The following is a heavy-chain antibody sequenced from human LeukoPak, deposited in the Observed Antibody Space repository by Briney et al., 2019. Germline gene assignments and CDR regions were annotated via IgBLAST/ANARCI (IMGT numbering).Heavy chain of an antibody. Sequence: SETLSLTCTVSGDSISNSYWSWIRQPPGKGLEWIGYVYYSGSTNYNPSLKSRVTISVDTSKKQFSLKLSSATAADTAVYYCARVLDLSKRGLDAFDIWGQGTMVTVSS. D-gene: IGHD3-16*01. CDR2: VYYSGST. V-gene: IGHV4-59*01. CDR3: ARVLDLSKRGLDAFDI. J-gene: IGHJ3*02. CDR1: GDSISNSY.